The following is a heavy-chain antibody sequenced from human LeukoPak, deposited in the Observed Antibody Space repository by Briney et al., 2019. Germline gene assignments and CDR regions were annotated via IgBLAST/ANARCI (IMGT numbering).Heavy chain of an antibody. J-gene: IGHJ5*02. CDR1: GGSISSSSYY. CDR3: ARVDVGWRAASSGWFEP. D-gene: IGHD2-15*01. V-gene: IGHV4-39*07. CDR2: IYYSGST. Sequence: KTSETLSLTCTVSGGSISSSSYYWGWIRQPPGKGLEWIGSIYYSGSTYYNPSLKSRVTISVDTSKNQFSLKMSSVTAADTAVYYCARVDVGWRAASSGWFEPWGQGTLVTVSS.